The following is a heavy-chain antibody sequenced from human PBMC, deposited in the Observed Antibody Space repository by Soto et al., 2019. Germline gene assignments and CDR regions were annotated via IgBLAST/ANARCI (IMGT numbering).Heavy chain of an antibody. CDR3: ATAQKPHYSESSGAYLDY. V-gene: IGHV3-23*01. Sequence: GGSLRLSCAASGFAFTNDGMNWVRKAPGKGLEWVSGISGSGGSTYYAYSVKGRFIISRDNFQNSLFLQMNGLRAEDSAIYYCATAQKPHYSESSGAYLDYWGQGTLVTVSS. CDR2: ISGSGGST. CDR1: GFAFTNDG. D-gene: IGHD3-22*01. J-gene: IGHJ4*02.